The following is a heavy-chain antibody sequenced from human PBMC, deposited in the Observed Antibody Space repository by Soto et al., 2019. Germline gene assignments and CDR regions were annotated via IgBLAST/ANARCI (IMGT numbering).Heavy chain of an antibody. CDR3: AKCRRGYGYEFDY. CDR1: GFTFSSYA. Sequence: VSLRLSCAASGFTFSSYAMSWVRQAPGKGLEWVSAISGSGGSTYYADSVKGRFTISRDNSKNTLYLQMNSLRAEDTAVYYCAKCRRGYGYEFDYWGQGTLVTVSS. J-gene: IGHJ4*02. V-gene: IGHV3-23*01. CDR2: ISGSGGST. D-gene: IGHD5-18*01.